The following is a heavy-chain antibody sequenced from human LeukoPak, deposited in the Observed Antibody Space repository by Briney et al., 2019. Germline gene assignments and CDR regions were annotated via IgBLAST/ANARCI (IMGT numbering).Heavy chain of an antibody. D-gene: IGHD1-26*01. Sequence: TGGSLRLSCAASGFTFSTYWMHWVRQAPGQGLGWVSRINGDGSGTIYADSVKGRFTASRDNAKNTLYLQMNSLRAEDTAVYYCARGDFHHGFDIWGQGTVVTVSS. CDR1: GFTFSTYW. V-gene: IGHV3-74*01. CDR3: ARGDFHHGFDI. J-gene: IGHJ3*02. CDR2: INGDGSGT.